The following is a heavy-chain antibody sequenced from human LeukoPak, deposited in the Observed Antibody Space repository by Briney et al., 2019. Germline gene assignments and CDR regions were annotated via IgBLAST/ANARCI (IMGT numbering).Heavy chain of an antibody. J-gene: IGHJ5*02. V-gene: IGHV3-23*01. CDR3: ARYYGLNWFDP. Sequence: GGSLRLSCAASGFTFSTFAMSWVRQAPGKGLEWVSGISGSDGSTYYADSVKGRFTISRDISKNTLYLLMNSLRAEDTAVYYCARYYGLNWFDPWGQGTPVTVSS. D-gene: IGHD3-3*01. CDR2: ISGSDGST. CDR1: GFTFSTFA.